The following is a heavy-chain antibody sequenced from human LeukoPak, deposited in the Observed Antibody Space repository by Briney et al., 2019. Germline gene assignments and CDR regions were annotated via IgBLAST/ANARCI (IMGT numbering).Heavy chain of an antibody. V-gene: IGHV3-7*01. D-gene: IGHD3-9*01. CDR3: VRGAGYITDH. CDR2: INQDVSEI. CDR1: VFTFNNFW. J-gene: IGHJ4*02. Sequence: GGSLRLSSAVSVFTFNNFWMLWVAKAPGKGREGVANINQDVSEIYYVDSVKGRFTISRDNARSSLYLQMNSLRAEDTAVYYCVRGAGYITDHWGQGTLATVSS.